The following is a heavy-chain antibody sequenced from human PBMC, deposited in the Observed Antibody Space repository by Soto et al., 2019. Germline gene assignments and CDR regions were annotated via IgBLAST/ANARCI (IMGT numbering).Heavy chain of an antibody. Sequence: QLQLQESGPGLVKPSETLSLTCTVSGGSISSSSYYWGWIRQPPGKGLEWIGSIYYSGSTYYNPSLKSRVTISVDTSKNQFSLKLSSVTAADTAVYYCARHVEAAAGLNLHYYYYDGMDVWGQGTTVTVSS. J-gene: IGHJ6*02. CDR3: ARHVEAAAGLNLHYYYYDGMDV. D-gene: IGHD6-13*01. CDR1: GGSISSSSYY. V-gene: IGHV4-39*01. CDR2: IYYSGST.